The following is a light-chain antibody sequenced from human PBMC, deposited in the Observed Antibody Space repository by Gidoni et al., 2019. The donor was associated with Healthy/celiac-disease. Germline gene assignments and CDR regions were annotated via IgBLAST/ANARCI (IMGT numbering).Light chain of an antibody. CDR2: KDS. CDR3: QSADSSGTCV. V-gene: IGLV3-25*03. CDR1: ALPQQY. J-gene: IGLJ1*01. Sequence: SYELTQPPSVSVSPGQTARITCSGDALPQQYAYWYQQKQGQAPVLVIYKDSERPSGIPERFSGSSSGTTVTLTISGVQAEDEADYYCQSADSSGTCVFGTGTKVTVL.